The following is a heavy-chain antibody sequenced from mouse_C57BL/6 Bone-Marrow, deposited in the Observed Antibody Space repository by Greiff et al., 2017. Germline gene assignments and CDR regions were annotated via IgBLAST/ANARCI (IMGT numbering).Heavy chain of an antibody. D-gene: IGHD4-1*01. V-gene: IGHV1-18*01. J-gene: IGHJ2*01. CDR2: INPNNGGT. Sequence: VQLQQSGPELVKPGASVKIPCKASGYTFTDYNMDWVKQSHGKSLEWIGDINPNNGGTIYNQKFKGKATLTVDKSSSTAYMELSSLTSEDNAVYYCARGPLGPYYCDYWGQGTTLTVSS. CDR3: ARGPLGPYYCDY. CDR1: GYTFTDYN.